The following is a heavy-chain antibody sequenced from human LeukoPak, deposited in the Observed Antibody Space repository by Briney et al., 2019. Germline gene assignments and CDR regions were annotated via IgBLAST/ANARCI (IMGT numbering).Heavy chain of an antibody. D-gene: IGHD2-2*01. J-gene: IGHJ3*02. Sequence: GESLKISCKGSGYSFTSYWIGWVRQMPGKGLEWMGIIYPGDSDTRYSPSFQGRVTISADKSISTAYLQWSSLKASDTAMYYCARLPYQLLWRGSSSDAFDIWGQGTMVTVSS. V-gene: IGHV5-51*01. CDR1: GYSFTSYW. CDR2: IYPGDSDT. CDR3: ARLPYQLLWRGSSSDAFDI.